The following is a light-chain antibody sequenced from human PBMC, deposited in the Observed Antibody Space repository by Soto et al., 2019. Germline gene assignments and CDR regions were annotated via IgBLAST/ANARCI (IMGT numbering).Light chain of an antibody. CDR1: QSVSSY. J-gene: IGKJ3*01. V-gene: IGKV3-11*01. Sequence: EIVLTQSPATLSLSPGERATLSCRASQSVSSYLAWYQQKPGQAPRLLIYDASNRATGIPARFSGSGSGTDFTLTISSLEPEDFAVYYCQQRSNWPPGFTVGPGTKVDIE. CDR2: DAS. CDR3: QQRSNWPPGFT.